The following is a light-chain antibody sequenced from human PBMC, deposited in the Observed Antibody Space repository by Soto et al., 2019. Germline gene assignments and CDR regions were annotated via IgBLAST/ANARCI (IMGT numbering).Light chain of an antibody. Sequence: QSVLTQPPSASGTPGQRVTISCSGSSSNIGSNAVNWYQQLPGAAPKLLIYNTNQRPSGVPDRFSGSRSGTSASLAISGLQSEDEADYYCAVWDDSLNGMVFGGGTKLTVL. V-gene: IGLV1-44*01. CDR3: AVWDDSLNGMV. CDR2: NTN. CDR1: SSNIGSNA. J-gene: IGLJ3*02.